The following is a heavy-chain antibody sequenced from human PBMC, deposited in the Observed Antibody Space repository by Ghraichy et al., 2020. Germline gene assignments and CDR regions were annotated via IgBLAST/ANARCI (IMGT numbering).Heavy chain of an antibody. CDR2: IRSGSSVI. J-gene: IGHJ4*02. CDR1: GLIFSNEN. D-gene: IGHD1-26*01. CDR3: TTEGHSGSYSVY. V-gene: IGHV3-48*02. Sequence: GGSLRLSCAASGLIFSNENMNWVRQAPGKGLEWISYIRSGSSVIYYADSVKGRFTSSRDDAKNSLFLQMNSLRDDDTAVYYCTTEGHSGSYSVYWGQGALVTVSS.